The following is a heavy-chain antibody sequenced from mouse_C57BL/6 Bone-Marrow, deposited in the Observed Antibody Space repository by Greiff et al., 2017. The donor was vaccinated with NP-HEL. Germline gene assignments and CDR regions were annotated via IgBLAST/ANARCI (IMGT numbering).Heavy chain of an antibody. J-gene: IGHJ2*01. CDR2: ISSGGSYT. D-gene: IGHD3-3*01. Sequence: EVKVIESGGDLVKPGGSLKLSCAASGFTFSSYGMSWVRQTPDKRLEWVATISSGGSYTYYPDSVKGRFTISRDNAKNTLYLQMSSLKSEDTAMYYCARLGTGFFDYWGQGTTLTVSS. V-gene: IGHV5-6*01. CDR3: ARLGTGFFDY. CDR1: GFTFSSYG.